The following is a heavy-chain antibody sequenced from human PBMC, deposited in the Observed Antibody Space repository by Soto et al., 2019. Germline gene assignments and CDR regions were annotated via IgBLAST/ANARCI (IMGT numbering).Heavy chain of an antibody. Sequence: SATLSLTCIVSNGSISGFYWTWIRQPPGKILEWIGYIHYSGRTGYNPSLTSRATMSVDTSKNQFSLNLKSITAADTAVYYCVRVGVGIGNHFDSWGRGTLVTVSS. V-gene: IGHV4-59*12. D-gene: IGHD1-26*01. CDR3: VRVGVGIGNHFDS. CDR1: NGSISGFY. CDR2: IHYSGRT. J-gene: IGHJ4*02.